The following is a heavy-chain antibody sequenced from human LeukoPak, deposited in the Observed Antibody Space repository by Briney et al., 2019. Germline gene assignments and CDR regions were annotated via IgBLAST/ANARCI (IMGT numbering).Heavy chain of an antibody. Sequence: SETLSLTCTVSGGSISSSRDYWGWIRQPPGKGLEWIGSIYYSGSTYYNPSLKSRVTISVDTSKNQFSLKLSSVTAADTAVYYCASTISTSPGWFDPWGQGTLVTVSS. CDR1: GGSISSSRDY. D-gene: IGHD3-3*01. CDR2: IYYSGST. J-gene: IGHJ5*02. CDR3: ASTISTSPGWFDP. V-gene: IGHV4-39*01.